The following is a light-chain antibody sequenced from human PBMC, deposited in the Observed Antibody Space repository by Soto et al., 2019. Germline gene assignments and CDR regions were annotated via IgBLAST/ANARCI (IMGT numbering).Light chain of an antibody. CDR3: EKYNTAPWT. CDR2: DAS. V-gene: IGKV1-27*01. J-gene: IGKJ1*01. Sequence: DIQMTQSPSSLSASVGDRVTITCRASQGISNSLAWYQQKPWKVPKLLFYDASTLQSGVPSRFSGSESGKDFTLTINSLQHEYVENYYCEKYNTAPWTFGQGTKVEIK. CDR1: QGISNS.